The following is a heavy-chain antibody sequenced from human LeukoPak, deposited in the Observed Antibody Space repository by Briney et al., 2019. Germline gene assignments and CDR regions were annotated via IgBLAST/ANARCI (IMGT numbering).Heavy chain of an antibody. CDR3: ARGRFLEWSRGPNGFDP. CDR2: VNPNSGNT. V-gene: IGHV1-8*01. Sequence: ASVKVSCKASGYTFTSYDINWVRQATGQGLEWMGWVNPNSGNTGYAQKFQGRVTMTRNTSISTAYMELSSLRSEDTAVYYCARGRFLEWSRGPNGFDPWGQGTLVAVSS. J-gene: IGHJ5*02. D-gene: IGHD3-3*01. CDR1: GYTFTSYD.